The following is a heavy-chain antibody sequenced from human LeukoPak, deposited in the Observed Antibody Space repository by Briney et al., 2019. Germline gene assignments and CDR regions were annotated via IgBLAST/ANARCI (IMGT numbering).Heavy chain of an antibody. CDR2: IIPIFGTA. CDR3: ARARKEMATTRGY. Sequence: ASVKVSCKASGGTFSSYAISWVRQAPGQGLEWMGGIIPIFGTANYAQKFQGRVTITTDESTSTAYMELSSLRSDDTAVYYCARARKEMATTRGYWGQGTLVTVSS. CDR1: GGTFSSYA. V-gene: IGHV1-69*05. D-gene: IGHD5-24*01. J-gene: IGHJ4*02.